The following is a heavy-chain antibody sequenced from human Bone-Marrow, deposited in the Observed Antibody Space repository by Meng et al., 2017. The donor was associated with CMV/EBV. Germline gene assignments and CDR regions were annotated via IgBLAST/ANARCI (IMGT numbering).Heavy chain of an antibody. D-gene: IGHD3-22*01. CDR2: TYYRYKWYN. V-gene: IGHV6-1*01. CDR1: GDSVSSNSAA. Sequence: SCAISGDSVSSNSAAWNWNRQSPSRDLESLGRTYYRYKWYNDYAVSVKSRITINTDTSKNQLSLQLNSVTPEDTAVYYCASSKWRDSDFDYWGQGTLVTVSS. J-gene: IGHJ4*02. CDR3: ASSKWRDSDFDY.